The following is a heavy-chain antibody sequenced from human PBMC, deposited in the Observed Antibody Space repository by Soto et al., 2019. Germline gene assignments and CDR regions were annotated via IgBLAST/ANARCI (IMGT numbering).Heavy chain of an antibody. D-gene: IGHD6-13*01. CDR2: IIPIFGTT. CDR1: GGTFSNYA. J-gene: IGHJ4*02. CDR3: ARVSSSWYKDYFDY. V-gene: IGHV1-69*12. Sequence: QVQLVQSGAELKKPGSSVKVSCKASGGTFSNYAISWVRQAPGQGLEWMGGIIPIFGTTNYAQRFQGRVTITADESTSTAYMELSSLRSEDPAVYYCARVSSSWYKDYFDYWGQGTLVTVSS.